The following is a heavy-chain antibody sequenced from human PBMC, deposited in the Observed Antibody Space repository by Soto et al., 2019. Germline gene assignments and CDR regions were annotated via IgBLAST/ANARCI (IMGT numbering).Heavy chain of an antibody. CDR3: ANHKTDFTAAGDYGMDV. CDR1: GFTFDNYP. V-gene: IGHV3-23*01. J-gene: IGHJ6*02. CDR2: FRSSGGST. D-gene: IGHD3-3*01. Sequence: GGSLRLSCTSSGFTFDNYPMNWVRQAPGKGLEWVSAFRSSGGSTYYADSVKGRFTISRDNSKNTLYLQMNSLRAEDTAVYYCANHKTDFTAAGDYGMDVWGQGTSVTVSS.